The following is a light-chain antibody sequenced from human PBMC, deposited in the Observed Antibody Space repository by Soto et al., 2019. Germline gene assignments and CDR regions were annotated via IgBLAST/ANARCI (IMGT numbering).Light chain of an antibody. CDR3: QQYNKWPPWM. V-gene: IGKV3-15*01. Sequence: ILMTESPSTLSVSPEERATLSCRASQSFSSNLAWYQQKPGQAPRLLIYGASTRATGIPARFSGSGSGTEFTLTISSLQSEDFAVYYCQQYNKWPPWMFGQGTKV. CDR2: GAS. J-gene: IGKJ1*01. CDR1: QSFSSN.